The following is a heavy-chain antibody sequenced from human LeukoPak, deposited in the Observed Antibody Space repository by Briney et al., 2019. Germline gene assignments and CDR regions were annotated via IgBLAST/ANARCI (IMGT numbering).Heavy chain of an antibody. CDR2: ISGSGGST. D-gene: IGHD3-3*01. J-gene: IGHJ6*02. Sequence: PGGSLRLSCEASGFTVSSNYMSWVRQAPGQGLEWVSAISGSGGSTYYADSVKGRFTISRDNSKNTLYLQMNSLRAEDTAVYYCATGDDFWSGYQPYYYYGMDVWGQGTTVTVSS. V-gene: IGHV3-23*01. CDR3: ATGDDFWSGYQPYYYYGMDV. CDR1: GFTVSSNY.